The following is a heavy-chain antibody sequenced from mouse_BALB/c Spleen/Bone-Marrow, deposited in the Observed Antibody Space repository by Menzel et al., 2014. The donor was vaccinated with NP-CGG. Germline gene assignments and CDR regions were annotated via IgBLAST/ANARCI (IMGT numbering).Heavy chain of an antibody. CDR3: ASYYGSSYDYFDY. CDR2: IDPENGNT. Sequence: EVKLQESGAELVRPGALVKLSCKASGFNIKDYYMHWVKQRPEQGLEGIGWIDPENGNTIYDPKFQGKASITADTSSNTAYLQLSSLTSEDTAVYYCASYYGSSYDYFDYWGQGTPLTVSS. J-gene: IGHJ2*01. CDR1: GFNIKDYY. D-gene: IGHD1-1*01. V-gene: IGHV14-1*02.